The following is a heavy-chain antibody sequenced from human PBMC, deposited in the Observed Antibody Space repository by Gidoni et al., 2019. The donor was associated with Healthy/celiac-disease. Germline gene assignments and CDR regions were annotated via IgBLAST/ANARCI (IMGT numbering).Heavy chain of an antibody. CDR3: AWGDPGYSSSWYIAFDI. CDR2: MNPNSGNT. CDR1: GYTFTSYD. V-gene: IGHV1-8*01. Sequence: QVQLVQSGAEVKKPGASVKVSCKASGYTFTSYDINWVRQATGQGLEWMGWMNPNSGNTGYAQKFQGRVTMTRNTSISTAYMELSSLRSEDTAVYYCAWGDPGYSSSWYIAFDIWGQGTMVTVSS. D-gene: IGHD6-13*01. J-gene: IGHJ3*02.